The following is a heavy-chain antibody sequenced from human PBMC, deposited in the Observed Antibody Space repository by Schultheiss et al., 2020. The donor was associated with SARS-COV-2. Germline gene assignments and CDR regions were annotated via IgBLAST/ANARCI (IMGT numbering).Heavy chain of an antibody. CDR3: AREGFDY. CDR1: GYSISSGYY. J-gene: IGHJ4*02. V-gene: IGHV4-38-2*02. CDR2: IYHSGST. Sequence: SETLSLTCTVSGYSISSGYYWGWIRQPPGKGLEWIGSIYHSGSTNYNPSLKSRVTISVDTSKNQFSLKLSSVTAADTAVYYCAREGFDYWGQGTLVTVSS.